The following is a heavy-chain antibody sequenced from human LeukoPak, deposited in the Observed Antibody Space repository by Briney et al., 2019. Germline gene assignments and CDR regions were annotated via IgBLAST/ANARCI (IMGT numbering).Heavy chain of an antibody. CDR1: GFTFSSYA. J-gene: IGHJ4*02. CDR3: ASPFGFLLGEFAPRDY. D-gene: IGHD3-16*01. V-gene: IGHV3-23*01. Sequence: RGSLRLSCAASGFTFSSYAMSWVRQAPGKWLEWDSIICGGGATYYADSVKGRFTISREKSKNTMYLQMNNLSPEDTAVYYCASPFGFLLGEFAPRDYWGQGTQVTVSS. CDR2: IICGGGAT.